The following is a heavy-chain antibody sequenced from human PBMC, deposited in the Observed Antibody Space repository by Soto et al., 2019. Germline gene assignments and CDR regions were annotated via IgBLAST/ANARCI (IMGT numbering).Heavy chain of an antibody. V-gene: IGHV3-21*01. CDR2: ISSSTTYI. CDR1: GFTFDDYA. J-gene: IGHJ4*02. Sequence: GSLRLSCAASGFTFDDYAMHWVRQAPGRGLEWVSSISSSTTYISYADSVRGRFTISRDNAKNSLYLQMSSLRADDTAVYYCARDPVGVDSTFFFDSWGQGTLVTVSS. CDR3: ARDPVGVDSTFFFDS. D-gene: IGHD2-21*01.